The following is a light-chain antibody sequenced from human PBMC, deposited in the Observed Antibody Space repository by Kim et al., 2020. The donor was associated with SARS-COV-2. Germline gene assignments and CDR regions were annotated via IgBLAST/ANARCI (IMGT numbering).Light chain of an antibody. CDR3: SSHTTSSTYV. CDR2: DVT. J-gene: IGLJ1*01. V-gene: IGLV2-14*03. CDR1: SNDVGAYTS. Sequence: GQSITAACTGTSNDVGAYTSVSWYQQHPAKAPNLVIYDVTERASGVSNHFSGSQSGNTASLTISGLRAEDEADYYCSSHTTSSTYVFGSGTKVTVL.